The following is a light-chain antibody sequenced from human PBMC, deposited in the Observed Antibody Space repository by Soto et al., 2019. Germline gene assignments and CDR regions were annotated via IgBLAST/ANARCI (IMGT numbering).Light chain of an antibody. Sequence: DIQMTQPPSSLSSSVGDRITITCPASQRISSYLNWYQQNPGKAPTLLIYAAASLQSGVPSRFSGSGSGTDFTLTISSLQPEDFATYYCQQSYSTPTCGGGTKVEIK. V-gene: IGKV1-39*01. J-gene: IGKJ4*01. CDR1: QRISSY. CDR2: AAA. CDR3: QQSYSTPT.